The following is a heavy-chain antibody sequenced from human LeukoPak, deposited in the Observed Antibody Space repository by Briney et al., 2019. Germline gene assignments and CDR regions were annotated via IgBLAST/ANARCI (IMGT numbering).Heavy chain of an antibody. D-gene: IGHD3-16*02. J-gene: IGHJ4*02. V-gene: IGHV3-73*01. CDR1: GFTFSGSA. CDR2: IRSKANSYAT. Sequence: GGSLRLSCAASGFTFSGSAMHWVRQASGKGLEWVGRIRSKANSYATAYAASVKGRFTISRDDSKNTAYLQMNSLKTEDTAVYYCTTACYDYVWGSYRYTEAWGQGTLVTVSS. CDR3: TTACYDYVWGSYRYTEA.